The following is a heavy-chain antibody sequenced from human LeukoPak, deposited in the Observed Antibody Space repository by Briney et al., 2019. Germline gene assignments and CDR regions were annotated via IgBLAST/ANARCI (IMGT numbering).Heavy chain of an antibody. CDR3: ARNGGRYYFAFDI. V-gene: IGHV6-1*01. Sequence: SPTLSLTFAFSGDAVSSNTEAWNWIRQSPSRGLEWLGRTYYRSKWYNDYAVSVKSRISVNPDTSKNQFSLQLNSVTPEDTAVYYCARNGGRYYFAFDIWGQGTMVTVSS. J-gene: IGHJ3*02. CDR2: TYYRSKWYN. CDR1: GDAVSSNTEA. D-gene: IGHD1-26*01.